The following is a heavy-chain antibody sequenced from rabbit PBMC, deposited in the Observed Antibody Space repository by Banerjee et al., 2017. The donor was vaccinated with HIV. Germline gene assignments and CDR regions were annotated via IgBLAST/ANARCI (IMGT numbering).Heavy chain of an antibody. CDR3: ASGYSDIVFNL. J-gene: IGHJ4*01. D-gene: IGHD1-1*01. CDR2: IYNGDGST. Sequence: QEQLEESGGDLVKPEGSLTLTCTASGFSFSNGYVMCWVRQAPGKGPEWIACIYNGDGSTYYASWVNGRFTISRSTSLNTVTLQMTSLTAADTATYFCASGYSDIVFNLWGPGTLVTVS. V-gene: IGHV1S47*01. CDR1: GFSFSNGYV.